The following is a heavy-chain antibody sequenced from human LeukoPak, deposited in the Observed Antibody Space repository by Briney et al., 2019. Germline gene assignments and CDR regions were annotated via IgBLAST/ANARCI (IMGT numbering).Heavy chain of an antibody. V-gene: IGHV3-30*18. CDR2: ISYDGSNK. CDR3: AKDKGKPQNYYMDV. CDR1: GFTFSSYG. J-gene: IGHJ6*03. Sequence: GGSLRLSRAASGFTFSSYGMHWVRQAPGKGLEWVAVISYDGSNKYYADSVKGRFTFSRDNPKSTLYLQMNSLRAEDTALYYCAKDKGKPQNYYMDVWGKGTTVTVSS.